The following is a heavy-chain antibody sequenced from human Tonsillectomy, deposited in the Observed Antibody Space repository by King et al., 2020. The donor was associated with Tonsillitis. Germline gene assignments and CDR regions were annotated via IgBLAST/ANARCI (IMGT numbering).Heavy chain of an antibody. CDR1: GFTFSDHY. CDR3: ARDRRDHAFAI. Sequence: VQLVESGGDLVQPGGSLRLSCAASGFTFSDHYMDWVRQAPGKGLEWVGRTRNKANSYSTEYAASVKGRFTISRDDSKNSLYLQMNSLKTEDTAVYYCARDRRDHAFAIWGQGTMVTVSS. V-gene: IGHV3-72*01. CDR2: TRNKANSYST. J-gene: IGHJ3*02.